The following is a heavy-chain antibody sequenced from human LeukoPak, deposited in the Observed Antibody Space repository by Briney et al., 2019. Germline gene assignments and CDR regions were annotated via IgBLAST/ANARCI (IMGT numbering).Heavy chain of an antibody. CDR3: AKGDIVVVPAAITFTY. V-gene: IGHV3-23*01. Sequence: GGSLRLSCAASEFTFSSYAMSWVRQARGMGLERVSAISGSGGSTYYVDSLKGRFTISRDNSKNTLYLQMNSLRAEDTAVYYCAKGDIVVVPAAITFTYWGQGTLVTVSS. CDR2: ISGSGGST. J-gene: IGHJ4*02. D-gene: IGHD2-2*01. CDR1: EFTFSSYA.